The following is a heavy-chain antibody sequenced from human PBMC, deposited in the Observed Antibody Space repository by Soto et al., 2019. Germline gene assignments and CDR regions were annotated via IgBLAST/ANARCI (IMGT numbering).Heavy chain of an antibody. CDR3: AKEWVYDSSGWSFDY. D-gene: IGHD3-22*01. Sequence: QVQLVESGGGVVQPGRSLRLSCAASGFTFSSYGMHWVRQAPGKGLERVAVISYDGSNKHYADSVKGRFTISRDNSKNMLYLQMNSLRAEDTAVYYCAKEWVYDSSGWSFDYGGQGTLVTVSS. CDR1: GFTFSSYG. J-gene: IGHJ4*02. CDR2: ISYDGSNK. V-gene: IGHV3-30*18.